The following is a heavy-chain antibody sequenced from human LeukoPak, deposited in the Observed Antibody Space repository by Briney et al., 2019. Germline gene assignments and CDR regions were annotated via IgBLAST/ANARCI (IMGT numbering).Heavy chain of an antibody. CDR1: GFTFSSYG. CDR2: ISYDGSNK. D-gene: IGHD2-15*01. J-gene: IGHJ4*02. CDR3: AKVRTYFCSGGSCYSLDY. Sequence: GGSLRLSCAASGFTFSSYGMHWVRQAPGKGLEWVAVISYDGSNKYYADSVKGRFTISRDDSKNTLYLQMNSLRAEDTAVYYCAKVRTYFCSGGSCYSLDYWGQGTLVTVSS. V-gene: IGHV3-30*18.